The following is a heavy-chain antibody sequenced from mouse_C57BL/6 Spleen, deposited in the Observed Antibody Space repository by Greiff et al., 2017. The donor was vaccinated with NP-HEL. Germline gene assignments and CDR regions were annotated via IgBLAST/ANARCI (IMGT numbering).Heavy chain of an antibody. CDR1: GYTFTDYY. J-gene: IGHJ4*01. Sequence: VQLQQSGPELVKPGASVKISCKASGYTFTDYYMNWVKQSHGKSLEWIGDINPNNGGTSYNQKFKGKATLTVDKSSSTAYMELRSLTSEDSAVYYCARRGGRGYAMDYWGQGTSVTVSS. CDR3: ARRGGRGYAMDY. V-gene: IGHV1-26*01. CDR2: INPNNGGT. D-gene: IGHD3-3*01.